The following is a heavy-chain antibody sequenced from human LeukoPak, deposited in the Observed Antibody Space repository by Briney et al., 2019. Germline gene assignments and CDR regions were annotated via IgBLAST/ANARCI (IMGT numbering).Heavy chain of an antibody. CDR3: ARARSSSWYGMDV. J-gene: IGHJ6*02. D-gene: IGHD6-13*01. V-gene: IGHV3-21*01. CDR2: ISSSSSYI. CDR1: GFTFSSYS. Sequence: GGSLRLSCAASGFTFSSYSMNWVRHAPGKGLEGVSSISSSSSYIYCADSVKGRFTISRDNAKNSLYLQMNSLRAEDTAVYYCARARSSSWYGMDVWGQGTTVTVSS.